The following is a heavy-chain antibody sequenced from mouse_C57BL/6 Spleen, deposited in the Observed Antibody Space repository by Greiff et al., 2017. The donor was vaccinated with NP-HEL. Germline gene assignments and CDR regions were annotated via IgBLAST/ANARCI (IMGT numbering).Heavy chain of an antibody. Sequence: VQLQQSGPELVKPGASVKIPCKASGYTFTDYNMDWVKQSHGKSLEWIGDINPNNGGTIYNQKFKGKATLTVDKSSSTAYMELRSLTSEDTAVYYCAREGNYYDYETGYFDYWGQGTTLTVSS. CDR3: AREGNYYDYETGYFDY. CDR1: GYTFTDYN. J-gene: IGHJ2*01. D-gene: IGHD2-4*01. CDR2: INPNNGGT. V-gene: IGHV1-18*01.